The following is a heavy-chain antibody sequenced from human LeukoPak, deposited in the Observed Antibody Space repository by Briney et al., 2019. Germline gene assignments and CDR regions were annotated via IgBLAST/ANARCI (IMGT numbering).Heavy chain of an antibody. CDR2: IYTSGSA. D-gene: IGHD6-6*01. J-gene: IGHJ5*02. CDR3: TRGKYSNSSNWFDP. Sequence: SETLSLTCTVSGGSISSYYWSWVRQPPRKGLERIWRIYTSGSANYNTSPQSRVTIPVPTSKNKSPLMLSSVTAAATAVYYCTRGKYSNSSNWFDPWGQGTLVTVSS. V-gene: IGHV4-4*07. CDR1: GGSISSYY.